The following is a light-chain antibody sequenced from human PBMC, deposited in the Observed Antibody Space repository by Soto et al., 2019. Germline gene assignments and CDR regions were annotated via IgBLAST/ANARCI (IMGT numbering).Light chain of an antibody. CDR2: GAS. V-gene: IGKV3-20*01. Sequence: EIVLTQSPGTLSLSPGERATLSCRASQSVSSSYLTWYQQKPGQAPRLLIYGASGRATGIPDRFSGSGSGTDFTLTISRLEPEGFAVYYCQQYGYSLFTFGPGTKVDIK. CDR3: QQYGYSLFT. CDR1: QSVSSSY. J-gene: IGKJ3*01.